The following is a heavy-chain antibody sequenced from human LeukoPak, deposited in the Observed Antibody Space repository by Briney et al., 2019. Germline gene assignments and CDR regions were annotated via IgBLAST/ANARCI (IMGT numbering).Heavy chain of an antibody. CDR3: ARDMKVYGSGSYYRYYYYGMDV. Sequence: PETLSLTCTLSGGSLSSYYWSWIRHPPGKGLEWIGYIYYSGSTNYNPSLKSRVTISVDTSKNQFSLKLSAVTAADTAVYYCARDMKVYGSGSYYRYYYYGMDVWGKGTTVTVSS. J-gene: IGHJ6*04. D-gene: IGHD3-10*01. V-gene: IGHV4-59*01. CDR1: GGSLSSYY. CDR2: IYYSGST.